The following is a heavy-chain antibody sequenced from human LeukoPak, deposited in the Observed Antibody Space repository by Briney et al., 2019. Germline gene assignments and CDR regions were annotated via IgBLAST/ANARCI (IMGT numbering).Heavy chain of an antibody. Sequence: ASVKVSCKASLYTFTGYYMHSVRQAPGHGLEWMGWINPNSGGTNYAQKFQGRVTFSADESASTAYMEVSSLRSEDTAIYYCAREVRDFWSGPSHHYMDVWGKGTMVTVSS. V-gene: IGHV1-2*02. D-gene: IGHD3-3*01. CDR3: AREVRDFWSGPSHHYMDV. CDR2: INPNSGGT. CDR1: LYTFTGYY. J-gene: IGHJ6*03.